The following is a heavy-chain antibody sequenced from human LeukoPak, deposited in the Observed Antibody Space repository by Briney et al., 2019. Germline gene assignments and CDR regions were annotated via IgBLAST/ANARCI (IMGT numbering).Heavy chain of an antibody. Sequence: ASVKVSCKASEYTFTSYYMHWVRQAPGQGLEWMGIINPSGGSTSYAQKFQGRVTMTRDTSTSTVYMELSSLRSEDTAVYYCARAVRGDYGLGAFDIWGQGTMVTVSS. CDR3: ARAVRGDYGLGAFDI. D-gene: IGHD4-17*01. J-gene: IGHJ3*02. CDR1: EYTFTSYY. V-gene: IGHV1-46*01. CDR2: INPSGGST.